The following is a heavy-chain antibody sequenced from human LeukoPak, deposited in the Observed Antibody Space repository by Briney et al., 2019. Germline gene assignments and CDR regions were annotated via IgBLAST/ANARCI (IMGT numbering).Heavy chain of an antibody. Sequence: SGGSLRLSCAASGFTFSSYAMHWVRQAPGKGLEWVAVISYDGSNKYYADSVKGRFTISRDNSKNTLYLRMNSLRAEDTAVYYCARDAEQQLVWIYFDYWGQGTLVTVSS. CDR3: ARDAEQQLVWIYFDY. D-gene: IGHD6-13*01. CDR2: ISYDGSNK. CDR1: GFTFSSYA. J-gene: IGHJ4*02. V-gene: IGHV3-30-3*01.